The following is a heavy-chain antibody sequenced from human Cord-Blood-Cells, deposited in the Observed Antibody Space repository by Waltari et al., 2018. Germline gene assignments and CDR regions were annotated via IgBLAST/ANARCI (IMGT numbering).Heavy chain of an antibody. CDR1: GGSFSGYY. V-gene: IGHV4-34*01. CDR2: INHSGST. Sequence: QVQLQQWGAGLLKPSETLSLTCAVYGGSFSGYYWSWIRQPPGKGLEWIGEINHSGSTNYNPSLKSRVTISVDTSKNQFSLKLSSVTAADTALYYCARGRVGVVIRAFDIWGQGTMVTVSS. J-gene: IGHJ3*02. CDR3: ARGRVGVVIRAFDI. D-gene: IGHD3-3*01.